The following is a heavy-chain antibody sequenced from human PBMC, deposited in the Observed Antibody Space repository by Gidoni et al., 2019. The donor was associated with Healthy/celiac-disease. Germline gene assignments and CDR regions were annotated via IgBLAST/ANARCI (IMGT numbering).Heavy chain of an antibody. CDR3: ARSAAGHRRIYYGMDV. CDR1: GGSISSYY. Sequence: QVQLQESGPGLVKPSETLSLTCTVSGGSISSYYWSWIRQPPGKGLEWIGYIYYSGSTNYNPSLKSRVTISVDTSKNQFSLKLSSVTAADTAVYYCARSAAGHRRIYYGMDVWGQGTTVTVSS. J-gene: IGHJ6*02. V-gene: IGHV4-59*01. D-gene: IGHD6-13*01. CDR2: IYYSGST.